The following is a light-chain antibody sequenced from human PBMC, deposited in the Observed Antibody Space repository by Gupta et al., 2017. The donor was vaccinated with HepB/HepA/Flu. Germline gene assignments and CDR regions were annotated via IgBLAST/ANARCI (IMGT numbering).Light chain of an antibody. CDR3: QQSYSTPRT. J-gene: IGKJ2*01. CDR2: AAS. Sequence: DIQMTQSPSSLSASVGDRVTITCRASQSINTYVNWYQQKPGRAPKLLIYAASSLRSGVPSRFSGSGSGTDFTLTISRLQPEDFAAYYCQQSYSTPRTFGQGTKLEIK. CDR1: QSINTY. V-gene: IGKV1-39*01.